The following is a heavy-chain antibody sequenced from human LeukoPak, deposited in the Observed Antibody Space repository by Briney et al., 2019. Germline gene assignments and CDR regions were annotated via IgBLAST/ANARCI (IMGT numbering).Heavy chain of an antibody. V-gene: IGHV1-2*02. J-gene: IGHJ4*02. Sequence: ASVKVSCKASGYTFTGYYMHWVRQAPGQGLEWMGWINPNSGGTNYAQKFQGRVTMTRDTSISTAYMELSRLRSGDTAVYYGASGYCSSTSCGIDYWGQGTLVTVSS. CDR3: ASGYCSSTSCGIDY. CDR1: GYTFTGYY. D-gene: IGHD2-2*01. CDR2: INPNSGGT.